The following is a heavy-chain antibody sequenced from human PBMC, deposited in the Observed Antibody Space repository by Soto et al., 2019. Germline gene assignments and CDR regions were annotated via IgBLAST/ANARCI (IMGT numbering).Heavy chain of an antibody. D-gene: IGHD7-27*01. CDR3: AKNWNWGSLVH. J-gene: IGHJ4*02. CDR1: GDSIRTEY. Sequence: SETLALTCAVSGDSIRTEYWSWIRQSPGKGLEWIGFIYYGGSTNYNPSLKSRVTISVDTPKNQFTLKLSSVTAADTAVYYCAKNWNWGSLVHWGQGTLVT. V-gene: IGHV4-59*08. CDR2: IYYGGST.